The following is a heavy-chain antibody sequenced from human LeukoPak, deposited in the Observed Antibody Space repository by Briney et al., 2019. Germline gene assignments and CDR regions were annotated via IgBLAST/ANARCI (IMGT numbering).Heavy chain of an antibody. D-gene: IGHD5-12*01. V-gene: IGHV4-30-4*08. Sequence: SETLSLTCTVSGGSISSGEYYWSWIRQPPGKGLEWIGYIYYSGSTYYNPSLKSRVTISVDTSKNQFSLKLSSVTAADTAVYYCARGGYDFGVDYWGQGTLVTVSS. CDR2: IYYSGST. CDR1: GGSISSGEYY. J-gene: IGHJ4*02. CDR3: ARGGYDFGVDY.